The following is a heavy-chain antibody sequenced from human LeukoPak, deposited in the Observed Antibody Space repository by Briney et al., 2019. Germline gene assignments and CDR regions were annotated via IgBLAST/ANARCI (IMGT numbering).Heavy chain of an antibody. Sequence: SVKVSCKASGGTFSSYAISWVRQAPGQGLEWMGRIIPILGIANYARKFQGRVTITADKSTSTAYMELSSLRSEDTAVYYCAREATPSLTGYGMDVWGQGTTVTVSS. CDR2: IIPILGIA. V-gene: IGHV1-69*04. CDR3: AREATPSLTGYGMDV. J-gene: IGHJ6*02. CDR1: GGTFSSYA. D-gene: IGHD3-9*01.